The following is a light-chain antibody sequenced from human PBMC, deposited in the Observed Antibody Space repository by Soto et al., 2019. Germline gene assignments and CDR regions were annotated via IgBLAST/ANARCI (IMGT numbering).Light chain of an antibody. CDR3: QQYYSTPIT. V-gene: IGKV4-1*01. Sequence: DIVMTQSPDSLAASLGERATINCKSSQSVLYSSNNKNYLAWYQQKPGQPPKLLIYWASTRESGVPDRFSGSGSGTDFTLTISSLQAEDVAVYYCQQYYSTPITFGGGTKVEIK. CDR1: QSVLYSSNNKNY. J-gene: IGKJ4*01. CDR2: WAS.